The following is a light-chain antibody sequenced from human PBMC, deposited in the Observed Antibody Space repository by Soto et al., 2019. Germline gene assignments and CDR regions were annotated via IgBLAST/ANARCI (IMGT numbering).Light chain of an antibody. CDR1: QSIDTW. Sequence: DIQMTQSPSTLSASVGDRVTITCRASQSIDTWLAWYQQKPGKAPNLLIYRASSLESGVPSRFSGSGSGTEFTLTISRLQPDDFSTYYCQRYDTYSGTFGPGTKVDIK. V-gene: IGKV1-5*03. J-gene: IGKJ3*01. CDR3: QRYDTYSGT. CDR2: RAS.